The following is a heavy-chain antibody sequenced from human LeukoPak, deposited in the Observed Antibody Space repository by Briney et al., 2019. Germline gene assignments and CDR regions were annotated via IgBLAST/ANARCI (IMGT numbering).Heavy chain of an antibody. CDR2: ISEKGGST. V-gene: IGHV3-23*01. CDR1: GISLSNYA. CDR3: AKRGVVIRGLLVIGYHQEAYYYDF. J-gene: IGHJ4*02. D-gene: IGHD3-10*01. Sequence: GGSLRLSCVVSGISLSNYAMTWVRQAPGKGLEWVSYISEKGGSTTYADSVKGRLTISRDTSLNTLYLQMNNLRAEDTAVYFCAKRGVVIRGLLVIGYHQEAYYYDFWGQGVLVTVSS.